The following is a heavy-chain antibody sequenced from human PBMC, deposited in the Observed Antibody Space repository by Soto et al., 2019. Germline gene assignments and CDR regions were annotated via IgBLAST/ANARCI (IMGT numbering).Heavy chain of an antibody. CDR3: ATPSGYPGLDAFAT. CDR2: FDPEDGET. V-gene: IGHV1-24*01. CDR1: GYTLTELS. D-gene: IGHD5-12*01. Sequence: ASVKVSCKVSGYTLTELSMHWVRQAPGKGLEWMGGFDPEDGETTYAQKFQGRVTMTEDTSTDTAYMELSSLRSEDTAVYYCATPSGYPGLDAFATWGQGTMVTVS. J-gene: IGHJ3*02.